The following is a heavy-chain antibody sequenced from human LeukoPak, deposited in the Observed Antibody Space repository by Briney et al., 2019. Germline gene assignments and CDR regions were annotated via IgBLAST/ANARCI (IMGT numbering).Heavy chain of an antibody. D-gene: IGHD3-10*01. CDR1: GFTFSSYW. Sequence: GGSLRLSSAASGFTFSSYWMHWVRQVPGKGLVWVARINEHGSITDYADSVKDRFTVSRDNAWNTLYLQMNSLRAEDTAVYYCARDVAGSGSLWGQGTLITVSS. J-gene: IGHJ4*02. CDR3: ARDVAGSGSL. CDR2: INEHGSIT. V-gene: IGHV3-74*01.